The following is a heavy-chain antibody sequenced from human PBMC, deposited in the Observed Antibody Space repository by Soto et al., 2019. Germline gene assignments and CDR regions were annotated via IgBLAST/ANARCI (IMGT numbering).Heavy chain of an antibody. V-gene: IGHV1-69*13. CDR2: IIPIFGTA. Sequence: SVKVSCKASGGTFSSYAISWVRQAPGQGLEWMGGIIPIFGTANYAQKFQGRVTITADESTSTAYMELSSLRSEDTAVYYCARDLSRREIIAAAFDYYYGMDVWGQGTTVTVSS. CDR3: ARDLSRREIIAAAFDYYYGMDV. D-gene: IGHD6-13*01. CDR1: GGTFSSYA. J-gene: IGHJ6*02.